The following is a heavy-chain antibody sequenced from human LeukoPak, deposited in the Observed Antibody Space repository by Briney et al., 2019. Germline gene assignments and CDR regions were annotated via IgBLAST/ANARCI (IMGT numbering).Heavy chain of an antibody. J-gene: IGHJ5*02. CDR1: GGSFSGYY. V-gene: IGHV4-34*01. D-gene: IGHD2-15*01. Sequence: PSETLSLTCAVYGGSFSGYYWSWIRHPPGKGLEWIGEINHSGSTNYNPSLKSRVTISVDTSKNQFSLKLSSVTAADTAVYYCARTIVVVVAATLRFDPWGQGTLVTVSS. CDR2: INHSGST. CDR3: ARTIVVVVAATLRFDP.